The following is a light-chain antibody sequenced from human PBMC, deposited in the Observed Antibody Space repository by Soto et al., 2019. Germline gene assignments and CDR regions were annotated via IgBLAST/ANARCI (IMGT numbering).Light chain of an antibody. V-gene: IGKV3-15*01. CDR1: QSVGSN. CDR2: GAS. CDR3: QQYNNWPIT. J-gene: IGKJ5*01. Sequence: EIVMTQSPATLSVSEGERATLSCRASQSVGSNLAWYQQKPGQAPRLLIYGASTRATGIPARFSGSVSGTEFTLTIFSLQSEDFALYYCQQYNNWPITFGQGTRLAI.